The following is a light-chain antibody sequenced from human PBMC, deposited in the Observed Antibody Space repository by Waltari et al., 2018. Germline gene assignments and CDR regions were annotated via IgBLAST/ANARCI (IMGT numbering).Light chain of an antibody. CDR2: DSS. J-gene: IGKJ4*01. CDR3: QQRYKWPLT. V-gene: IGKV3-11*01. CDR1: QSVSTY. Sequence: EIVLTQSPATLSLSPGGRATPSCRASQSVSTYLAWYQQRPGQAPRLLIYDSSNRATGIPARFSGSGSETDFTLTISSLETEDFAVYYCQQRYKWPLTFGGGSKVEI.